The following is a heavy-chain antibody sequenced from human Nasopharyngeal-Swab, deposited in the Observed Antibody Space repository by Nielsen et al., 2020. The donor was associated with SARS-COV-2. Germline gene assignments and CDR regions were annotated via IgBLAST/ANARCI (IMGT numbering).Heavy chain of an antibody. D-gene: IGHD6-19*01. CDR3: AKKGIAVAGTYFDY. J-gene: IGHJ4*02. Sequence: GGSLRLSCAASGFTFSNFAMSWVRQAPGKGLEWVSVISGDSDSTYYTDSVRGRFTISRDNSKNTLYLQMNSLRAEDTAVYYCAKKGIAVAGTYFDYWGQGTLVTVSS. CDR2: ISGDSDST. CDR1: GFTFSNFA. V-gene: IGHV3-23*01.